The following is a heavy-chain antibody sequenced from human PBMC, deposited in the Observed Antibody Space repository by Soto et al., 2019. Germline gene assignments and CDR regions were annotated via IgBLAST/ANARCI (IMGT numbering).Heavy chain of an antibody. V-gene: IGHV4-39*01. CDR2: IYYSGST. Sequence: SETLSLTCTVSGGSISSSSYYWGWIRQPPGKGLEWIGSIYYSGSTYYNPSLKSRVTISVDTSKNQFSLKLSSVTAADTAVYYCARSSGWHHAYFDYWGQGTLVTVSS. J-gene: IGHJ4*02. CDR1: GGSISSSSYY. D-gene: IGHD6-19*01. CDR3: ARSSGWHHAYFDY.